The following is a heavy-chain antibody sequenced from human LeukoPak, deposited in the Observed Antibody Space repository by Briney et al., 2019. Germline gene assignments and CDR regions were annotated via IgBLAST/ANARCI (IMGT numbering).Heavy chain of an antibody. V-gene: IGHV1-18*01. CDR3: ARDYYGSGSYYRHDY. Sequence: ASVKVSCKASGYTFTSYGISWVRQAPGQGLEWMGWISAYNDNTNYAQKLQGRVTMTTDTSTSTAYMELRSLRSDDTAVYYCARDYYGSGSYYRHDYWGRGTLVTVSS. CDR1: GYTFTSYG. D-gene: IGHD3-10*01. J-gene: IGHJ4*02. CDR2: ISAYNDNT.